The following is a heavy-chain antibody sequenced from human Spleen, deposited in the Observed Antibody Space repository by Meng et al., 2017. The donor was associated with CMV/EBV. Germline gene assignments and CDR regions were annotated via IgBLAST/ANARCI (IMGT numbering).Heavy chain of an antibody. V-gene: IGHV3-30*02. CDR3: AKGLSVGYCTSTTCSVPFDY. CDR2: IRYDGSNK. J-gene: IGHJ4*02. CDR1: GFTFSSYG. D-gene: IGHD2-2*03. Sequence: GESLKISCAASGFTFSSYGMHWVRQAPGKGLEWVAFIRYDGSNKDCADSVKGRFTISRDNSKNTLYVQMNSLRPEDTAVYYCAKGLSVGYCTSTTCSVPFDYWGQGTLVTVSS.